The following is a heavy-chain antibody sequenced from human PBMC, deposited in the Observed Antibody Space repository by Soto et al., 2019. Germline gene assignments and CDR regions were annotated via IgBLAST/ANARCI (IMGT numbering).Heavy chain of an antibody. V-gene: IGHV1-69*01. J-gene: IGHJ4*02. CDR1: GGTFGRNT. CDR2: IVPIFGTF. D-gene: IGHD7-27*01. CDR3: ARDRNWALDY. Sequence: QVHLVQSAAEVKKTGSSVRVSCTVSGGTFGRNTIVWVRQAPEQGLECMGHIVPIFGTFKYAQKFQGRVTFTADESTTTAYMDLSSLTAEDTAVYFCARDRNWALDYWGQGTLVTVSS.